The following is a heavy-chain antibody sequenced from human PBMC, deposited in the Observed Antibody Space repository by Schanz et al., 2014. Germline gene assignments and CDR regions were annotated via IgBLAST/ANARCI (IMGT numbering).Heavy chain of an antibody. CDR3: ARPALWFGDNCFDP. V-gene: IGHV3-74*02. CDR1: GFTFSSHW. CDR2: INSVGSNT. Sequence: EVQLVESGGGLVKPGGSLRLSCAASGFTFSSHWMHWVRQDPGKGLVWVARINSVGSNTDYADSVTGRFTISRDNSKNTVYIQMNSLRAEDTAVYYCARPALWFGDNCFDPWGQGTLVTVSS. J-gene: IGHJ5*02. D-gene: IGHD3-10*01.